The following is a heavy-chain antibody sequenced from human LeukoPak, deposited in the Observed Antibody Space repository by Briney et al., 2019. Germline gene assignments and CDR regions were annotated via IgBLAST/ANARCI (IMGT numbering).Heavy chain of an antibody. D-gene: IGHD3-22*01. CDR2: ISDSGGRT. CDR1: GISLSNYG. Sequence: PGGSPRLSCVVSGISLSNYGLNWVRQAPGKGLEWVAGISDSGGRTKYADSVKGRFTISRDNLKSTLYLQMNSLRAEDTAVYFCAKRGVVIRVILVGFHKEAYYFDSWGQGALVTVSS. V-gene: IGHV3-23*01. J-gene: IGHJ4*02. CDR3: AKRGVVIRVILVGFHKEAYYFDS.